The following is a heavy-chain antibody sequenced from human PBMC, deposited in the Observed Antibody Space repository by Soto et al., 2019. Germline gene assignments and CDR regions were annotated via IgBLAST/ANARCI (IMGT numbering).Heavy chain of an antibody. CDR1: GFTFWGDW. J-gene: IGHJ5*01. Sequence: GGSLRLSCVASGFTFWGDWMSWVRQAPGKGLEWVANIKQDGSAKQYLDSVRGRFTISRDNSKNSVYLQMNSLRAEDTATYFCARRALDPSGHYYPYNWFDSWGQGTQVTVSS. CDR3: ARRALDPSGHYYPYNWFDS. CDR2: IKQDGSAK. D-gene: IGHD3-22*01. V-gene: IGHV3-7*03.